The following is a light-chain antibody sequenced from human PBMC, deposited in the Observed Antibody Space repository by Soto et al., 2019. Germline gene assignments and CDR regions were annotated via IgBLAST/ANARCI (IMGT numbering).Light chain of an antibody. J-gene: IGLJ1*01. CDR2: RDS. V-gene: IGLV3-9*01. Sequence: SYELTQPLSVSVALGQTARITCEGNNIGSKYVHWCQQKPGQAPVLVIYRDSNRPSGIPERFSGSNSGNTATLTISRAQVGDEADYYCQVWDSSTGVFGTGTKVTVL. CDR3: QVWDSSTGV. CDR1: NIGSKY.